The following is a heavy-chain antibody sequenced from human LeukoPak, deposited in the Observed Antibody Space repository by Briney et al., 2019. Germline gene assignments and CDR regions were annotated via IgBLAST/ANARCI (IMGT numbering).Heavy chain of an antibody. J-gene: IGHJ6*02. Sequence: PTETLSLTCTVPGGSISSYYWSWIRQPPGKVLEWVGYIYYRGSTNFNPSIKRRVTISVDASKSQFSLKLSSVTAADTAVYYCARDLTHFDFWSGYYPHYYYYGMDVWGQGTTVTVSS. CDR1: GGSISSYY. CDR2: IYYRGST. D-gene: IGHD3-3*01. CDR3: ARDLTHFDFWSGYYPHYYYYGMDV. V-gene: IGHV4-59*01.